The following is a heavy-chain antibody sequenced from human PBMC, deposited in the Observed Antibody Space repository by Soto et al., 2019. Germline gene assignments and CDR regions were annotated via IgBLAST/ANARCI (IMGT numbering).Heavy chain of an antibody. Sequence: PGGSLRLSCAASGFTFNNFAMTWVRQAPGKGLEWVSSITSNSDRTYYAVSVKGRFTISRDNSKSMLFLQMDSLRAEDTALYYCAEGGFYDGNDYWGQGTLVTVSS. CDR1: GFTFNNFA. J-gene: IGHJ4*02. CDR3: AEGGFYDGNDY. V-gene: IGHV3-23*01. CDR2: ITSNSDRT. D-gene: IGHD5-12*01.